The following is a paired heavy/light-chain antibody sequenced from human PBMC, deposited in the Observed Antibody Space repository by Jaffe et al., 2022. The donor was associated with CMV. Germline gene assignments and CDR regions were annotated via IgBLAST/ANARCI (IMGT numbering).Light chain of an antibody. CDR1: QNIRNY. J-gene: IGKJ3*01. Sequence: IQMTQSSSSLSASVGDRVTITCRASQNIRNYLNWYQQKPGTAPKLLIYAASELHSGVPSRFSGTGSGTDFTLTISSLQPEDFATYFCQQSYSSLVTFGPGTKVDIK. V-gene: IGKV1-39*01. CDR3: QQSYSSLVT. CDR2: AAS.
Heavy chain of an antibody. CDR1: GFTFSYYG. V-gene: IGHV3-30*18. CDR3: TKTTRSCRGSSCSSAFDAFDI. Sequence: QVQLVESGGDVVQPGRSLRLSCAASGFTFSYYGMHWVRQAPGKGLEWVAGISHDGNFKNYADSVKGRFTISRDDSKSTLHLQMISLRAEDTAVYYCTKTTRSCRGSSCSSAFDAFDIWGQGTMVSV. J-gene: IGHJ3*02. D-gene: IGHD2-15*01. CDR2: ISHDGNFK.